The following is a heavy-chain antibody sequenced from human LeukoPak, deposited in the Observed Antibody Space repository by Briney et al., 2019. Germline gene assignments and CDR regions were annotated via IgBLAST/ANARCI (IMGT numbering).Heavy chain of an antibody. CDR2: IYTSGST. J-gene: IGHJ4*02. V-gene: IGHV4-4*09. Sequence: SETLSLTCTVSGGSISSYYWSWIRQPPGKGLEWIGYIYTSGSTNYNPSLKSRVTISVDTSKNQFSLKLSSVTAVDTAVYYCARNLMGSSGWYLDYWGQGTLVTVSS. CDR3: ARNLMGSSGWYLDY. D-gene: IGHD6-19*01. CDR1: GGSISSYY.